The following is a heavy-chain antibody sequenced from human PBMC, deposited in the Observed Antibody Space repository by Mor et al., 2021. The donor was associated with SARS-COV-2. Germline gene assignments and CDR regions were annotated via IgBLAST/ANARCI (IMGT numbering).Heavy chain of an antibody. J-gene: IGHJ4*02. D-gene: IGHD5-18*01. CDR2: VKSKTDPGTT. V-gene: IGHV3-15*01. CDR3: ATSGGYTYGTDY. Sequence: VRQAPGKGLEWVGRVKSKTDPGTTDYAAPVKGRFTISRDDSKNTLYLQMNSLKTEDTAVYYCATSGGYTYGTDYWGQGTLVT.